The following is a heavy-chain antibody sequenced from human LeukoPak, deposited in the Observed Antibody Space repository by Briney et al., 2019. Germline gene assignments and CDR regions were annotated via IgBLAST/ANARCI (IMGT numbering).Heavy chain of an antibody. CDR3: ARGGYPLYYYYMDV. Sequence: PSETLSLTCTVSGDSISPYYWSWIRQPAGKGLEWIGRIYTSGSTNYNPSPKSRVTMSVDTSKNQFSLKLSSVTAADTAVYYCARGGYPLYYYYMDVWGKGTTVTVSS. CDR1: GDSISPYY. CDR2: IYTSGST. V-gene: IGHV4-4*07. J-gene: IGHJ6*03. D-gene: IGHD2-15*01.